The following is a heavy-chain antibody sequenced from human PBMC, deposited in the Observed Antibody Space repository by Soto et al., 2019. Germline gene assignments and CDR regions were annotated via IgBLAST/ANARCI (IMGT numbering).Heavy chain of an antibody. J-gene: IGHJ4*02. V-gene: IGHV4-31*03. CDR3: ARISLGELSLYLDY. Sequence: PSETLSLTCTVSGGSISSGGYYWSWIRQHPGKGLEWIGYIYYSGSTYYNPSLKSRVTISVDTSKNQFSLKLSSVTAADTAVYYCARISLGELSLYLDYWGQGTLVTVSS. CDR2: IYYSGST. D-gene: IGHD3-16*02. CDR1: GGSISSGGYY.